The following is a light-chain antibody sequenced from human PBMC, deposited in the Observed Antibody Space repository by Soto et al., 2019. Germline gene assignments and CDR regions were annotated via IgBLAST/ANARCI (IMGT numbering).Light chain of an antibody. CDR1: ISDVGGYDY. J-gene: IGLJ1*01. CDR3: SSYTGGNPSYV. Sequence: VLTQPPSAIGSPGQSFTISCTGTISDVGGYDYVSWYQQHPGKAPKLMIYEVTIRPSGVSDRFYGSKSGNKASLTVSGLQAEDEADYYCSSYTGGNPSYVFGTGTKVTVL. CDR2: EVT. V-gene: IGLV2-8*01.